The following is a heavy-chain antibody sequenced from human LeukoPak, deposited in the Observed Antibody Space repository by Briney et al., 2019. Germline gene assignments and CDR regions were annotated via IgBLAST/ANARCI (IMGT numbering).Heavy chain of an antibody. Sequence: ASVKVSCKASGYTFTNYYMHWVRQAPGQGLEWMGIINPSGSSTSYAQKFQGRVTMTRDMSTSTVYMELSSLRSEDTAVYYCARDESHPRGAVVPNWFDSWGQGTLVTVSS. CDR1: GYTFTNYY. V-gene: IGHV1-46*01. CDR2: INPSGSST. J-gene: IGHJ5*01. D-gene: IGHD1-26*01. CDR3: ARDESHPRGAVVPNWFDS.